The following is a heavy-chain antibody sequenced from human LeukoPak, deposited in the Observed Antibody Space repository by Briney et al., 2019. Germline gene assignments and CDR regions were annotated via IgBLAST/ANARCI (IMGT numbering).Heavy chain of an antibody. CDR3: ARGVEPLAANTLAY. J-gene: IGHJ4*02. V-gene: IGHV3-53*01. CDR1: VFSVITND. Sequence: GGSLRLSCAASVFSVITNDMTWVRQAPGKGLEWVSVLYSDGNTKYADSVQGRFTISRDNSKNTLYLEMNSLSPDDTAVYYCARGVEPLAANTLAYWGQGTLVTVSS. D-gene: IGHD1-14*01. CDR2: LYSDGNT.